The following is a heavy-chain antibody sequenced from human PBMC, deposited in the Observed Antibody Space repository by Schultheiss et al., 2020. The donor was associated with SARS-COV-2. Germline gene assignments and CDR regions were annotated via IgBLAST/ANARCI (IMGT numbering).Heavy chain of an antibody. Sequence: SETLSLTCTVSGGSISSSSYYWGWIRQPAGKGLEWIGRIYTSGSTNYNPSLKSRVTISVDTSKNQFSLKLSSVAAADTAVYYCARGVGGAAAETVDYWGQGTLVTVSS. CDR3: ARGVGGAAAETVDY. D-gene: IGHD6-13*01. CDR1: GGSISSSSYY. V-gene: IGHV4-61*02. J-gene: IGHJ4*02. CDR2: IYTSGST.